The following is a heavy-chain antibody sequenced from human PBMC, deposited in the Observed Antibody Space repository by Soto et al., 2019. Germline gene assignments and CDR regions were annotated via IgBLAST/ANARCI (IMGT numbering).Heavy chain of an antibody. J-gene: IGHJ4*02. V-gene: IGHV1-69*04. CDR1: GGTFSSYT. Sequence: SVKVSCKASGGTFSSYTISWVRQAPGQGLEWMGRIIPILGIANYAQKFQGRVTITADKSTSTAYMELSSLRSEDTAVYYCAREEDITIFGVVIPRPLDYWGQGTLVTVYS. D-gene: IGHD3-3*01. CDR2: IIPILGIA. CDR3: AREEDITIFGVVIPRPLDY.